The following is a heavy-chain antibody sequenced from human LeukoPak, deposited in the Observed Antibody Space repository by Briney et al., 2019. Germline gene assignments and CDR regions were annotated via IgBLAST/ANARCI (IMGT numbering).Heavy chain of an antibody. D-gene: IGHD5-24*01. CDR2: INPIFGTA. CDR3: ARGRDGYNLSY. V-gene: IGHV1-69*05. Sequence: SVKVSCKASGYTFTDFYMHWVRQAPGQGLEWMGRINPIFGTANYAQKFQGRVTITTDESTSTAYMELSSLRSEDTAVYYCARGRDGYNLSYWGQGTLVTVSS. J-gene: IGHJ4*02. CDR1: GYTFTDFY.